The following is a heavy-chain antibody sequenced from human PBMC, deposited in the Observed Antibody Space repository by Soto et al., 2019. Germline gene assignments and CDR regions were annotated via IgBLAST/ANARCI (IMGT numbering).Heavy chain of an antibody. CDR1: GGSLSTNP. V-gene: IGHV1-69*06. CDR2: TGSGTGPG. CDR3: ARRDSGGFYRFFDS. Sequence: ASVKVSCKASGGSLSTNPISWVRQAPGQGLEWMGGTGSGTGPGNHAQKFQGRLTVTADKSTSTVYMELTNLSSEDTAVYYCARRDSGGFYRFFDSWGQGTLVTVSS. D-gene: IGHD2-15*01. J-gene: IGHJ4*02.